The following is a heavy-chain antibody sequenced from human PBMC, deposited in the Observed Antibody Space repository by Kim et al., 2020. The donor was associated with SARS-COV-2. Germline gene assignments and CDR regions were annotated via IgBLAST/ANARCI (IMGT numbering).Heavy chain of an antibody. CDR1: GFTFSSCA. J-gene: IGHJ5*02. Sequence: GGSLRLSCVASGFTFSSCAMPWVRQALGKGLEWVAAISGSGVTTYYASSENGSSTLSRGNSNNTLFLQISSLRGDDAALYCSAKGRYGDCKGGDSDRWG. D-gene: IGHD4-17*01. CDR2: ISGSGVTT. V-gene: IGHV3-23*01. CDR3: AKGRYGDCKGGDSDR.